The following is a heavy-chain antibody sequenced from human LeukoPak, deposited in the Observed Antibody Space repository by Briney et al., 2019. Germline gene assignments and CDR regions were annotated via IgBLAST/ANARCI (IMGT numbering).Heavy chain of an antibody. CDR3: ARGSPYYYDSSGYYYYY. D-gene: IGHD3-22*01. V-gene: IGHV1-18*01. CDR1: GYTFTSYG. CDR2: ISAYNGNT. Sequence: ASVKVSCKASGYTFTSYGISWVRQAPGQGPEWMGWISAYNGNTNYAQKLQGRVTMTTDTSTSTAYMELRSLRSDDTAVYYCARGSPYYYDSSGYYYYYWGQGTLVTVSS. J-gene: IGHJ4*02.